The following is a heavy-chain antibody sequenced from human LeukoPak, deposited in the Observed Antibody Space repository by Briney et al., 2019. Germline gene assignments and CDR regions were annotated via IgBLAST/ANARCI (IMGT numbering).Heavy chain of an antibody. D-gene: IGHD2-2*01. Sequence: GRSLRLSCAASGFTFSSYGMHWVRQAPGKGLEWVAVISYDGSNKYYADSVKGRFTISRDNSKNTLYLQMNSLRAEDTAVYYCTSSFFDYWGQGTLVTVSS. J-gene: IGHJ4*02. V-gene: IGHV3-30*03. CDR1: GFTFSSYG. CDR2: ISYDGSNK. CDR3: TSSFFDY.